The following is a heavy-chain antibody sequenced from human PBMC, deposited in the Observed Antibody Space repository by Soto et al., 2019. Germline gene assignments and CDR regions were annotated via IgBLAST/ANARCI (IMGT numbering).Heavy chain of an antibody. CDR3: ARDIGYGGN. V-gene: IGHV3-74*01. D-gene: IGHD3-16*01. Sequence: EVQLVESGGGLVQPGGSLRLSCAASGFTFSTSWMHWVRQTPGKGLVWVSHINPDGSITNYADSAKGRFTISRDNAKNTLFLQMNNLRAEDTSVYFCARDIGYGGNWGQGPLVTVSS. CDR2: INPDGSIT. CDR1: GFTFSTSW. J-gene: IGHJ4*02.